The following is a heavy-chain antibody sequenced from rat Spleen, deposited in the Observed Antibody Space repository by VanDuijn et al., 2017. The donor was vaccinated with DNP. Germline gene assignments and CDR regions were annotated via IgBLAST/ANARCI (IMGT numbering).Heavy chain of an antibody. Sequence: EVQLVESGGGLVQPGRSLKLSCAASGFSFSDYNMAWVRQAPKKGLEWVATIAYDGSRTYYRDSVKGRFTISRDIAKNTLYLQMNSLRSEDMATYYCARHVLPLRVWDYWGQGVMVTVSS. CDR1: GFSFSDYN. CDR2: IAYDGSRT. J-gene: IGHJ2*01. D-gene: IGHD1-4*01. CDR3: ARHVLPLRVWDY. V-gene: IGHV5S10*01.